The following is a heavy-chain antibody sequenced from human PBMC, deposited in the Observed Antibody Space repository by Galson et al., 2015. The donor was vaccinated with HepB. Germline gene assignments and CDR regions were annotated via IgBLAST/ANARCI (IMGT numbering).Heavy chain of an antibody. CDR2: ISRSGKTI. J-gene: IGHJ6*02. Sequence: SLRLSCAASGFSFSDYYMTWIRQAPEKGLEWVSYISRSGKTINYADSVKGRSTISRDNAKNSLYLQMNSLRAEDTAVYYYAREGYDSNYYGMDVWGQGTTVTVSS. CDR1: GFSFSDYY. CDR3: AREGYDSNYYGMDV. V-gene: IGHV3-11*01. D-gene: IGHD3-22*01.